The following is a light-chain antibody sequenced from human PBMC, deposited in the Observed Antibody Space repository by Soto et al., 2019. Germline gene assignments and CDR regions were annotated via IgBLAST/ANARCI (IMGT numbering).Light chain of an antibody. Sequence: EIVLTHSPATLSLAPGERATLSCRASQSVSIYLAWYQQKPGHAPSLLIYDASNRATGIPARFSGSGSGKDFTLTISSLEPEDFEVYSCQQRSNWPITFGQGTVLEI. CDR2: DAS. CDR3: QQRSNWPIT. J-gene: IGKJ5*01. CDR1: QSVSIY. V-gene: IGKV3-11*01.